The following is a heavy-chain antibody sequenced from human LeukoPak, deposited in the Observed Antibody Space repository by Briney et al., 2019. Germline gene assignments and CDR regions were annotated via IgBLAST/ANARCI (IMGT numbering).Heavy chain of an antibody. D-gene: IGHD6-13*01. CDR1: GGSLSGYY. CDR3: ARGNIAASLFDY. Sequence: PSETLSLTCAVSGGSLSGYYWTWIRQPPGKGLEWVSGINWNGGSTGYADSVKGRFTISRDNAKNSLYLQMNSLRAEDTALYYCARGNIAASLFDYWGQGTLVTVSS. V-gene: IGHV3-20*04. J-gene: IGHJ4*02. CDR2: INWNGGST.